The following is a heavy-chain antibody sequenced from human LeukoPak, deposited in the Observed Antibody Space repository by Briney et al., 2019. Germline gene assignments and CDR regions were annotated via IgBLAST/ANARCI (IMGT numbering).Heavy chain of an antibody. CDR1: GGSFSGYY. D-gene: IGHD5-18*01. CDR2: INHSGST. J-gene: IGHJ4*02. Sequence: SETLSLTCAVYGGSFSGYYRSWIRQPPGKGLEWIGEINHSGSTNYNPSHKSRVTISVDTSKNQFSLKLSSVTAADTAVYYCARVNPHKKSGYSSDYWGQGTLVTVSS. CDR3: ARVNPHKKSGYSSDY. V-gene: IGHV4-34*01.